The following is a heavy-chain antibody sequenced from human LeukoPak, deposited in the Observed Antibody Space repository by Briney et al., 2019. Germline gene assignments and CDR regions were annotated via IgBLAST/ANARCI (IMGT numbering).Heavy chain of an antibody. CDR3: ARDRPGSGWYYFDS. J-gene: IGHJ4*02. V-gene: IGHV3-48*01. CDR2: ITSSSSTI. D-gene: IGHD6-19*01. Sequence: GGSLRLSCAASGFTFSNYSMNWVRQAPGKGPEWVSFITSSSSTIYYVDSVKGRFTISRDNAKNSLYLQMNSLRAEDTAVYYCARDRPGSGWYYFDSWGQGTLVTVSS. CDR1: GFTFSNYS.